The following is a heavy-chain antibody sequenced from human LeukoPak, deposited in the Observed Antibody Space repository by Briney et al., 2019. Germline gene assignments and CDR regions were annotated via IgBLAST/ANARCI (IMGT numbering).Heavy chain of an antibody. CDR1: GFTFSTYT. D-gene: IGHD3-10*02. Sequence: GGSLRLSCAASGFTFSTYTMKWVRQAPGKGLEWVSSVTRSSHYIYYADSVKGRFTISRDNAKNSLYLQMNSLRAEDTAVYYCAELGITMIGGVWGKGTTVTISS. V-gene: IGHV3-21*01. CDR3: AELGITMIGGV. CDR2: VTRSSHYI. J-gene: IGHJ6*04.